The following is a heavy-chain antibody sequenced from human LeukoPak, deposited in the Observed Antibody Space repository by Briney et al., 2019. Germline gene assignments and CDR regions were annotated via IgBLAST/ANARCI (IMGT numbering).Heavy chain of an antibody. Sequence: PGGSLRLSCAASGFTFSSYWMSWVRQAPGKGLEWVANIKQDGSEKYYVDPVKGRFTISRDNAKNSLYLQMNSLRAEDTAVYYCASNTIFGDYFDYWGQGTLVTVSS. J-gene: IGHJ4*02. CDR2: IKQDGSEK. CDR3: ASNTIFGDYFDY. V-gene: IGHV3-7*01. D-gene: IGHD3-3*01. CDR1: GFTFSSYW.